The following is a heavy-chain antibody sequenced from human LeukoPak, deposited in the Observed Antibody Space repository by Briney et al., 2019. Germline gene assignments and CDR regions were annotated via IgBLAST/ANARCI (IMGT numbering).Heavy chain of an antibody. CDR2: ISSTSTYI. CDR3: ARDGGMDAFDI. J-gene: IGHJ3*02. V-gene: IGHV3-21*01. CDR1: GFTFRSYA. D-gene: IGHD3-16*01. Sequence: PGGSLRLSCAASGFTFRSYAMSWVRQAPGKGLEWVSCISSTSTYIYYADSMKSRFTISRDNAKNSLYLQMNSLRAEDTAVYYCARDGGMDAFDIWGQGTMVTVSS.